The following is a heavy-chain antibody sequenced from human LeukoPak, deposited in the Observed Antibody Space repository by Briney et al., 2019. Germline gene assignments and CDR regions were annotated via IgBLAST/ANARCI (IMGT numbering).Heavy chain of an antibody. D-gene: IGHD6-19*01. J-gene: IGHJ5*02. CDR2: TYYRSKWYN. CDR3: ARAGRSGWYSRFYP. Sequence: SQTLSLTCAISGDRVSSNSEAWNWIRQSPSRGLEWLGRTYYRSKWYNDYAASVKSRITINPDTSKNQFSLQLNSVTPEDTAVYYCARAGRSGWYSRFYPWGQGTLVTVSS. CDR1: GDRVSSNSEA. V-gene: IGHV6-1*01.